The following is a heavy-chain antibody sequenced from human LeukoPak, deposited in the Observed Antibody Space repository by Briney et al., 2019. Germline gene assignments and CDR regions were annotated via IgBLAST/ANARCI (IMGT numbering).Heavy chain of an antibody. V-gene: IGHV3-53*01. CDR3: ARDRTSTGWPGYVPGTQYYYYYMDV. J-gene: IGHJ6*03. CDR2: TYSNGRT. Sequence: GGSLRLSCAASGFTVSSNYMSWVRQAPGKGLEWVSVTYSNGRTYYADSVKGRFTISRDISKNTLYLQMNSLRAEDTAVYYCARDRTSTGWPGYVPGTQYYYYYMDVWGKGTTVTISS. CDR1: GFTVSSNY. D-gene: IGHD3-10*01.